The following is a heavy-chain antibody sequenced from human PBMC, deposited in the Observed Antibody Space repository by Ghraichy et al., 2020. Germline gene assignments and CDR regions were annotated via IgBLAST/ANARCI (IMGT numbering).Heavy chain of an antibody. CDR3: ARPGGVWSGYFGM. CDR1: GGSFSGYY. CDR2: INHSGST. Sequence: GSLRLSCAVYGGSFSGYYWSWIRQPPGKGLEWIGEINHSGSTNYNPSLKSRVTISVDTSKNQFSLKLSSVTAADTAVYYCARPGGVWSGYFGMWGQGTLVTVSS. V-gene: IGHV4-34*01. D-gene: IGHD3-3*01. J-gene: IGHJ4*02.